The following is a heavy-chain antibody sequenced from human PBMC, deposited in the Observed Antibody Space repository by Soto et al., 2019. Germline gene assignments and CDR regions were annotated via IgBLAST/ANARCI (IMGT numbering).Heavy chain of an antibody. J-gene: IGHJ4*02. V-gene: IGHV3-7*01. D-gene: IGHD3-3*01. CDR1: GFSFSSYW. CDR2: IKEDGSEE. CDR3: ARGLFLDY. Sequence: GGSLRLSCAASGFSFSSYWMSWVRQAPGKGLEWVANIKEDGSEENYVDSLKGRFTISRDNAKNTLYLQMNSLRAEDTAVYYCARGLFLDYWGQGTRVTVSS.